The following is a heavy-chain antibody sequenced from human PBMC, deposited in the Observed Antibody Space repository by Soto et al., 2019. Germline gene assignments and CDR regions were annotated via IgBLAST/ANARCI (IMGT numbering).Heavy chain of an antibody. V-gene: IGHV4-39*01. CDR2: MYYNVGT. Sequence: SETLSLTCIVSGSSISSSGYYWGWIRQPPGKGLEWIASMYYNVGTYYNPSLKSRVTISVDTSANQFSLKLSSVTAADTAVYYCARANDFWSGRMDVWGQGTTVTVSS. D-gene: IGHD3-3*01. J-gene: IGHJ6*02. CDR1: GSSISSSGYY. CDR3: ARANDFWSGRMDV.